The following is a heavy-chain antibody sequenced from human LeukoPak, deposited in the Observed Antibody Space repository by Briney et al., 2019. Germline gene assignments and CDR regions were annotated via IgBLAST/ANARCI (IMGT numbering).Heavy chain of an antibody. V-gene: IGHV3-23*01. Sequence: GGSLRLSCAASGFTFINAWMAWVRQAPGKGLEWVSSISGSGDSTYYADSVTGRFTVSRDNSKNTVDLQMNNLRAEDTAIYYCAKDHANTPVVTNWGQGILVSVSS. CDR3: AKDHANTPVVTN. J-gene: IGHJ4*02. CDR1: GFTFINAW. D-gene: IGHD2-21*02. CDR2: ISGSGDST.